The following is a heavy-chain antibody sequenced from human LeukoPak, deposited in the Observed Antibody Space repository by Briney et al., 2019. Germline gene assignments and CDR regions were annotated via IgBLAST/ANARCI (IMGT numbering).Heavy chain of an antibody. V-gene: IGHV4-39*01. CDR3: ARHPPTPDYYDSSGYYSYYYGMDV. Sequence: SETLSLTCAVSGGSISSSNWWSWVRQPPGKGLEWIGSIYYSGSTYYNPSLKSRVTISVDTSKNQFSLKLSSVTAADTAVYYCARHPPTPDYYDSSGYYSYYYGMDVGGQGTTVTVSS. J-gene: IGHJ6*02. CDR2: IYYSGST. D-gene: IGHD3-22*01. CDR1: GGSISSSNW.